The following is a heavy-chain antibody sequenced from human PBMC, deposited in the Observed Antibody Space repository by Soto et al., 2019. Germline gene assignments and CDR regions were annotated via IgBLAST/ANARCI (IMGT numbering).Heavy chain of an antibody. Sequence: QPGGSLRFSCAASGFPFNNYAMHWVRQAPGKGLEGVAVIWHDGSNEHYADSVKGRFRIARDNSNNTLYLQMNSLRGEDTALYYCARDDVSMVTTFLDYWGLGT. V-gene: IGHV3-33*01. J-gene: IGHJ4*02. D-gene: IGHD2-21*02. CDR3: ARDDVSMVTTFLDY. CDR1: GFPFNNYA. CDR2: IWHDGSNE.